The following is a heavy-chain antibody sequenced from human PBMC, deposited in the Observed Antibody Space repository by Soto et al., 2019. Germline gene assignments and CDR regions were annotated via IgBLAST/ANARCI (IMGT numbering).Heavy chain of an antibody. D-gene: IGHD1-1*01. J-gene: IGHJ4*02. V-gene: IGHV1-2*02. CDR1: GYTFSDCY. Sequence: ASVKVSCKASGYTFSDCYIHWVRQAPGQGLEWMGWINPNSGGTKYAPKFQGGVTMTRDTSITTAYMELSRLRSGDTAVYYCAREPATAKPEGVDFWGQGTLVTVSS. CDR2: INPNSGGT. CDR3: AREPATAKPEGVDF.